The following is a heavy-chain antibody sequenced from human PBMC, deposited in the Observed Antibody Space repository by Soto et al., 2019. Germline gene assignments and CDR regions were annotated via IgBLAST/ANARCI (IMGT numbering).Heavy chain of an antibody. D-gene: IGHD3-22*01. J-gene: IGHJ4*02. Sequence: SETLSLTCAVSGGSISSSNWWSWVRQPPGKGLEWIGEIYHGGSTNYNPSLKSRVTISVDKSKNQFPLKLSSVTAADTAVYYCARSRGYYDSSGYSYYWGQGTLVTVSS. CDR2: IYHGGST. CDR3: ARSRGYYDSSGYSYY. CDR1: GGSISSSNW. V-gene: IGHV4-4*02.